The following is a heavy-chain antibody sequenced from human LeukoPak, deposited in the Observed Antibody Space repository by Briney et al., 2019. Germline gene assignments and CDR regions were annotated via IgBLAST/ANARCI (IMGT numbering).Heavy chain of an antibody. D-gene: IGHD6-6*01. CDR3: ARDFSSSSTVYYYYYMDV. CDR2: IDHTGIT. Sequence: ASETLSLTCTVSGGSISSSSYFWGWIRQPPGKGLEWIGYIDHTGITNYNPSLNSRVTISRDTSKNHFSLELSSATAADTAIYYCARDFSSSSTVYYYYYMDVWGKGTTVTVSS. J-gene: IGHJ6*03. CDR1: GGSISSSSYF. V-gene: IGHV4-61*03.